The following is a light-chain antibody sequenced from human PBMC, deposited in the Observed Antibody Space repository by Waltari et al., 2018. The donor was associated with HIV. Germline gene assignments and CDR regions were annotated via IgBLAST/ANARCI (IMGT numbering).Light chain of an antibody. V-gene: IGKV1-39*01. J-gene: IGKJ2*03. CDR3: QQSYITSYS. CDR1: QSISNY. Sequence: DIQMTQSPSSLSASVGERVTRTCRASQSISNYLNWYQQKPGRAPNLLIYAASSLQSGVPSRFSGSGSGTDFTLTISSLQPEDFATYYCQQSYITSYSFGQGTKLEI. CDR2: AAS.